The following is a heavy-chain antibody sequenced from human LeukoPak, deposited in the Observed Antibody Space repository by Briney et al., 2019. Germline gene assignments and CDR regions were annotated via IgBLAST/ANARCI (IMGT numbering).Heavy chain of an antibody. V-gene: IGHV4-4*07. Sequence: SETLSRTCTVSGDSISSYYWSWIRQPAGKGLEWIGRIYSTGSTNYNPSLKSRVAMSVDTSKNQFSLRLRSVTAADTAVYYCARQIASAGTAGFDFWGQGARVTVSS. CDR3: ARQIASAGTAGFDF. CDR2: IYSTGST. CDR1: GDSISSYY. D-gene: IGHD6-13*01. J-gene: IGHJ4*02.